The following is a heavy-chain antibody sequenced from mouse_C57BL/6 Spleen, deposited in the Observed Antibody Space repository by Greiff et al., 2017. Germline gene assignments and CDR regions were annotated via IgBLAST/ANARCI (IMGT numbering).Heavy chain of an antibody. CDR3: ALGYDYDGVYYYAMDY. CDR1: GYTFPSYW. CDR2: IYPSDSAP. Sequence: QVQLQQPGAELVRPGSSVKLSCKASGYTFPSYWMDWVKQRPGQGLEWIGNIYPSDSAPHYNQKFKDKATLTVDKSSSTAYMQLSSLTSEDSAVYYCALGYDYDGVYYYAMDYWGQGTSVTVAS. V-gene: IGHV1-61*01. J-gene: IGHJ4*01. D-gene: IGHD2-4*01.